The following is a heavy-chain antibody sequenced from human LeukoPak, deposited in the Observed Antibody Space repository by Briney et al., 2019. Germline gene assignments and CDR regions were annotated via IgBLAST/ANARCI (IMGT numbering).Heavy chain of an antibody. CDR1: VGTFSSYA. CDR2: IIPIFRTA. V-gene: IGHV1-69*06. Sequence: SVKGSCKASVGTFSSYAISWGRQAPGQRRECIGGIIPIFRTANYAQKLQGRVTITADRSTSTAYIELSSLSSEDTAVYYCARDQGLIDPPPYGLDVWGQGTTVNVS. D-gene: IGHD3-16*01. J-gene: IGHJ6*02. CDR3: ARDQGLIDPPPYGLDV.